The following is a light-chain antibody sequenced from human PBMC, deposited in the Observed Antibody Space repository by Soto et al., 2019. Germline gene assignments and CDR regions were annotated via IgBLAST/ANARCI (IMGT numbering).Light chain of an antibody. Sequence: EIVLTQSPATLSLSPGERATFSCRASQGVSRKLAWYQHKPGQAPRLLISGASTGATGIPAGFSGSGSGTEFTLTISSLQSEDCEIYYCQQYHTWPITFGGGTKVDIK. CDR3: QQYHTWPIT. V-gene: IGKV3-15*01. CDR1: QGVSRK. J-gene: IGKJ4*01. CDR2: GAS.